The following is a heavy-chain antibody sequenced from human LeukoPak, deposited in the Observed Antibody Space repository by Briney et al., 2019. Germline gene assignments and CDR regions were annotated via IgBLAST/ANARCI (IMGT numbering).Heavy chain of an antibody. CDR1: GGSISSGGYY. CDR2: IYYSGST. D-gene: IGHD5-24*01. J-gene: IGHJ3*02. Sequence: PSQTLSLTCTVSGGSISSGGYYWSWIRQHPGKGLEWIVYIYYSGSTYYNPSLKSRITISVNTTKNQFSLKLSSVTAADTAVYYCASRDGYNYVRAFDIWGQGTMVTVSS. CDR3: ASRDGYNYVRAFDI. V-gene: IGHV4-31*03.